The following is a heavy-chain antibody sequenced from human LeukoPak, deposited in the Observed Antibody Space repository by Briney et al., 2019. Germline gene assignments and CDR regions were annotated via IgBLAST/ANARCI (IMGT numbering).Heavy chain of an antibody. CDR1: GYTFTTYY. V-gene: IGHV1-46*01. J-gene: IGHJ6*03. CDR3: ARGRGIVVVVSATPRYYMDV. Sequence: ASVKVSCKASGYTFTTYYIHWVRQAPGQGLEWMGIINPSDGSTSYAQRLQGRVTMTTDTSTSTAYMELRSLRSDDTAVYYCARGRGIVVVVSATPRYYMDVWGKGTTVTVSS. D-gene: IGHD2-15*01. CDR2: INPSDGST.